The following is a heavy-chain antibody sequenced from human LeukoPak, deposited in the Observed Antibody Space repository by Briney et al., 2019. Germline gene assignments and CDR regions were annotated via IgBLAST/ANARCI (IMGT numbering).Heavy chain of an antibody. CDR3: AREGDSSGYYYSRSYAFDI. CDR2: IIPIFGTA. J-gene: IGHJ3*02. Sequence: GASVKVSCKASGGTFSSYAISWVRQAPGLGLEWMGGIIPIFGTANYAQKFQGRVTITADESTSTAYMELSSLRSEDTAVYYCAREGDSSGYYYSRSYAFDIWGQGTMVTVSS. CDR1: GGTFSSYA. D-gene: IGHD3-22*01. V-gene: IGHV1-69*13.